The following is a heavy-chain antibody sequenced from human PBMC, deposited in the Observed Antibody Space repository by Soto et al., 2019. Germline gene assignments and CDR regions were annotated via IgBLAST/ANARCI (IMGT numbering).Heavy chain of an antibody. CDR2: IKDDGSEK. D-gene: IGHD3-16*01. Sequence: EVQLVEAGGGLVQPGGSLRLSCTASGFTFSSYWMSWVRQAPGKGLGWVANIKDDGSEKYYVDSVKVRFTISTDNAKNSVFLQMNSLRAEDTAVYYCARQGGRRTYYYYYGMDVWGQGTTVTVSS. V-gene: IGHV3-7*01. CDR1: GFTFSSYW. J-gene: IGHJ6*02. CDR3: ARQGGRRTYYYYYGMDV.